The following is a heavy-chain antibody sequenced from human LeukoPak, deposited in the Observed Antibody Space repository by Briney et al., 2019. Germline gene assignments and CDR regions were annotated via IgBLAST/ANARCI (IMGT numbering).Heavy chain of an antibody. CDR1: GFTFSSYS. CDR3: AKPVRHYYDSLSAFDI. D-gene: IGHD3-22*01. Sequence: GGSLRLSCAASGFTFSSYSMNWVRQAPGKGLEWVAVIWYDGSNKYYADSVKGRFTISRDNSKNTLYLQMNSLRAEDTAVYYCAKPVRHYYDSLSAFDIWGQGTMVTVSS. V-gene: IGHV3-33*06. J-gene: IGHJ3*02. CDR2: IWYDGSNK.